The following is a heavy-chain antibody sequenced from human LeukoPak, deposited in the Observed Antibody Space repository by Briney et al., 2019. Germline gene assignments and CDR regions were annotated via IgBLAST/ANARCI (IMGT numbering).Heavy chain of an antibody. CDR3: AREIVYYDILTGYYTGDAFDI. Sequence: PSETLSLTCTVSGGSISSYYWSWIRQPPGKGLEWIGYIYYSGSTNYNPSLKSRVTISVDTSKNQFSLKLSSVTAADTAVYYCAREIVYYDILTGYYTGDAFDIWGQGTMVTVSS. CDR2: IYYSGST. CDR1: GGSISSYY. J-gene: IGHJ3*02. V-gene: IGHV4-59*01. D-gene: IGHD3-9*01.